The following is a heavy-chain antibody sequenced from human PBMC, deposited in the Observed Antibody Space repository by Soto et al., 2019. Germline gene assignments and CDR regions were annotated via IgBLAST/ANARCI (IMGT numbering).Heavy chain of an antibody. CDR2: IRGSGVST. CDR1: GFNFNYYA. D-gene: IGHD5-12*01. Sequence: EVQLLESGGGSVQPGGSLRLSCAASGFNFNYYAMSWVRQAPGKGLEWVSAIRGSGVSTYSADSVKGRFTISKDTSKNPLYLQMNNLRVEDTGVYYCAKDAGGFSGYDPFAYWGQGTLVTVSS. V-gene: IGHV3-23*01. J-gene: IGHJ4*02. CDR3: AKDAGGFSGYDPFAY.